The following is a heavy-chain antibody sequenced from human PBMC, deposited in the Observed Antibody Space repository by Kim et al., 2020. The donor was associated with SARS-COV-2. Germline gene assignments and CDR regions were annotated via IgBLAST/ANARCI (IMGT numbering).Heavy chain of an antibody. CDR1: GGSISSGSYY. V-gene: IGHV4-61*02. Sequence: SETLSLTCTVSGGSISSGSYYWSWIRQPAGMGLEWIGRIHTSGSTNHNPSPKSRVTISVDTSKNQFSLKLSSVTAAATAVYYCAGEGWRGDSYCFDPWGQGTLVTVSS. D-gene: IGHD2-21*02. CDR2: IHTSGST. CDR3: AGEGWRGDSYCFDP. J-gene: IGHJ5*02.